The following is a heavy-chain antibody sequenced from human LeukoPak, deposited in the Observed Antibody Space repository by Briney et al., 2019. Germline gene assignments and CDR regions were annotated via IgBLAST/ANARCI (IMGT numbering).Heavy chain of an antibody. J-gene: IGHJ4*02. V-gene: IGHV3-7*01. CDR1: GFTFSSYW. CDR2: IKQDGSEK. Sequence: GGSLRLSCQASGFTFSSYWMSWVRQAPGKGLEWVANIKQDGSEKYYVDSVKGRFTISRDNAKNSLYLQMNSLRAEDTAVYYCARGLSLDYWGQGTLVTVSS. D-gene: IGHD2/OR15-2a*01. CDR3: ARGLSLDY.